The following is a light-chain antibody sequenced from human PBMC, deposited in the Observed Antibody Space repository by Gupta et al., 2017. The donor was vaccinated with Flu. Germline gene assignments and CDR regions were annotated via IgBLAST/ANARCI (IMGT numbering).Light chain of an antibody. V-gene: IGKV3-11*01. CDR1: QSVSSY. CDR2: DAS. J-gene: IGKJ2*01. CDR3: QQRSNWPGYT. Sequence: EIVLTQSPATLSLSPGERATLSCRASQSVSSYLAWYQQKPGQAPRLLIYDASNRDTGIPARFSGSGYGTDFTLTISSREPEDFAVYYCQQRSNWPGYTFGQGTKLEIK.